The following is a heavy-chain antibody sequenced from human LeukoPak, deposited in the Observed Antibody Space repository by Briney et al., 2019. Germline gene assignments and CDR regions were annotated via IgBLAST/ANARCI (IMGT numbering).Heavy chain of an antibody. D-gene: IGHD1-1*01. J-gene: IGHJ4*02. CDR3: ARHGPAATGTGFFDF. Sequence: SETLSLTCAVSGGSVSSYIWSWLRQPPGKGLEWIAYFYFGVSANYNPSLKSRVTISGDTSENQFSLKLTSVTAADTAVYYCARHGPAATGTGFFDFWGQGTLVTVSS. CDR2: FYFGVSA. V-gene: IGHV4-59*08. CDR1: GGSVSSYI.